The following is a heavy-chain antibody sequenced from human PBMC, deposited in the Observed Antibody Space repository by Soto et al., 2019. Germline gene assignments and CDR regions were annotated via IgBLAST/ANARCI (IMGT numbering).Heavy chain of an antibody. CDR1: VFTVTGYY. V-gene: IGHV1-2*02. D-gene: IGHD6-19*01. CDR2: INPNNGAT. J-gene: IGHJ4*02. Sequence: ASVKVSCKASVFTVTGYYVHWVRQAPGQVLEWMGWINPNNGATKFAQTFQGRITLTRDTSTTTTYMELSRLTSDDTATYYCAAPEYTRGWTPFDYWGQGTLVTVSS. CDR3: AAPEYTRGWTPFDY.